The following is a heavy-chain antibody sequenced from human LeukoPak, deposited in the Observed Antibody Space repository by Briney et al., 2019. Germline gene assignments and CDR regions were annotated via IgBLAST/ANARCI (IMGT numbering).Heavy chain of an antibody. Sequence: ASVKVSCKASGYTFTSYYMHWVRQAPGQGLEWMGIINPSGGSTSYAQKFQGRVTMTRDTSTSTVYMELSSLRSEDTAVYYCARDYGRLRLWLHRPLDYWGQGTLVTVSS. V-gene: IGHV1-46*01. CDR2: INPSGGST. CDR1: GYTFTSYY. J-gene: IGHJ4*02. CDR3: ARDYGRLRLWLHRPLDY. D-gene: IGHD2-21*01.